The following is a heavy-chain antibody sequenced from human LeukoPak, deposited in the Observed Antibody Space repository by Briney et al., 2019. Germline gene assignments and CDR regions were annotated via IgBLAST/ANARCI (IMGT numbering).Heavy chain of an antibody. D-gene: IGHD6-13*01. V-gene: IGHV4-59*01. J-gene: IGHJ5*01. CDR3: ATAGQQLVFGS. Sequence: PSETLSLTCTVSGGSISGYYWSWIRQPPGKGLEWIGYVSDSGSTNYNTSLRSRVTISRDTSTNQFSLKLSSVTTADTAVYYCATAGQQLVFGSWGQGTLVTVSS. CDR2: VSDSGST. CDR1: GGSISGYY.